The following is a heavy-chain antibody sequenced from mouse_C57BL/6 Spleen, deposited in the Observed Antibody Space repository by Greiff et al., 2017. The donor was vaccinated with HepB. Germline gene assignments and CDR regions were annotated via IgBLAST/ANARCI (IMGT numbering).Heavy chain of an antibody. D-gene: IGHD1-1*01. CDR2: IYPGDGDT. V-gene: IGHV1-82*01. CDR3: ARDYGSSYDYYFDY. Sequence: QVQLQQSGPELVKPGASVKISCKASGYAFSSSWMNWVKQRPGKGLEWIGRIYPGDGDTNYNGKFKGKATLTADKSSSTAYMQLSSLTSEDSAVYFCARDYGSSYDYYFDYWGQGTTLTVSS. CDR1: GYAFSSSW. J-gene: IGHJ2*01.